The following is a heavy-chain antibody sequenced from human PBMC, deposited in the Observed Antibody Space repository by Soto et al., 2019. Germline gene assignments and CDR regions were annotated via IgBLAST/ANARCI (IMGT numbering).Heavy chain of an antibody. CDR2: INPSGGRT. CDR3: ARDGCITATCAGGGNWFDP. Sequence: GASVKVSCKASGYTFTTYYMHWVRQAPGQGLEWMGIINPSGGRTTYAQNFQGRVIMTRDTSTSTVYMELSSLRSEDTAVYYCARDGCITATCAGGGNWFDPWGQGTPVTVSS. J-gene: IGHJ5*02. V-gene: IGHV1-46*01. CDR1: GYTFTTYY. D-gene: IGHD3-10*01.